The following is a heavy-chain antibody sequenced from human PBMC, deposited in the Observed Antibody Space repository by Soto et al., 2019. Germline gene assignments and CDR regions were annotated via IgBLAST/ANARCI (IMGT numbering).Heavy chain of an antibody. J-gene: IGHJ6*03. V-gene: IGHV1-8*01. CDR3: ARGPYYYYYMDV. Sequence: QVQLVQSGAEVKKPGASVKVSCKASGYTFTSYDINWVRQATGQGLEWMGWMNPNSGNTGYAQKFQGRITMTRNTSITTAYMELSSLRSADTAVYYCARGPYYYYYMDVWGKGTTVTVSS. CDR2: MNPNSGNT. CDR1: GYTFTSYD.